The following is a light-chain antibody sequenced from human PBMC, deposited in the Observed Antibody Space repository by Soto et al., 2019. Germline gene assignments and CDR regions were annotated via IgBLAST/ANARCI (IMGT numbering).Light chain of an antibody. Sequence: EIVLTQSPGTLSLSPGERATLSCRASHTISSSYLAWYQQRPGQAPRRLIYGASSRATGIPDRFSGSGSGTDFTLTISSLEPEDFAVYYCQQYGNSHLTFGGGTKVDIK. J-gene: IGKJ4*01. CDR2: GAS. CDR1: HTISSSY. CDR3: QQYGNSHLT. V-gene: IGKV3-20*01.